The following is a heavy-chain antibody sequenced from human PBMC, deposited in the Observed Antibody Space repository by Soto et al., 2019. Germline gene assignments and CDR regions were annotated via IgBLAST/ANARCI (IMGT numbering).Heavy chain of an antibody. J-gene: IGHJ4*02. CDR3: ARVYVRRDGRAPFDY. Sequence: QVQLVQSGAEVKKPGSSVKVSCKASGGTFSSYAISWVRQAPGQGLEWMGGIIPIFGTANYAQKFQGRVTITADKSTSTAFMELSSLRSEDTAVYYCARVYVRRDGRAPFDYWGQGTLVTVSS. CDR2: IIPIFGTA. D-gene: IGHD2-8*01. CDR1: GGTFSSYA. V-gene: IGHV1-69*06.